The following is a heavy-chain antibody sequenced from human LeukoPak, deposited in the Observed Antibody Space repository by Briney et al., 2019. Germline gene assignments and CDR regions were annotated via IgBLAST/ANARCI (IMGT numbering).Heavy chain of an antibody. J-gene: IGHJ4*02. D-gene: IGHD3-10*01. CDR3: TSSSNGAVSGEGY. CDR1: GYTFTGYY. V-gene: IGHV1-8*02. CDR2: MNPNSGNT. Sequence: ASVKVSCKASGYTFTGYYMHWVRQAPGQGLDWMGWMNPNSGNTGYAQKFQGRVTMTRNTSISTAYMELSSLRSEDTAVYYCTSSSNGAVSGEGYWGQGTLVTVSS.